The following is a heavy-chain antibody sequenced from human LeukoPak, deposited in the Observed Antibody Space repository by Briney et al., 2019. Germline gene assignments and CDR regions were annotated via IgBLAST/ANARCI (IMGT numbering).Heavy chain of an antibody. Sequence: PGGSLRLSCAASGFTFSSYAMSWVRQAPEKGLEWVSAISGSGGSTYYADSVKGRFTISRDNSKNTLYLQMNSLRAEDTAVYYCALSYYGSGTSFDYWGQGTLVTVSS. CDR2: ISGSGGST. CDR1: GFTFSSYA. CDR3: ALSYYGSGTSFDY. D-gene: IGHD3-10*01. V-gene: IGHV3-23*01. J-gene: IGHJ4*02.